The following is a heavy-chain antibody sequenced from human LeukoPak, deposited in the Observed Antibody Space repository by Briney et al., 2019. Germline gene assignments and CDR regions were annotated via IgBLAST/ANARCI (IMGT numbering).Heavy chain of an antibody. D-gene: IGHD3-9*01. CDR2: IIPILGIA. J-gene: IGHJ6*02. CDR3: ARGAHYDILTGYYYYYYGMDV. CDR1: GGTFSSYA. Sequence: ASVKVSCKASGGTFSSYAISWVRQAPGQGLEWMGRIIPILGIANYAQKFQGRVTITADKSTSTAYMELSSLRSEDTAVYYCARGAHYDILTGYYYYYYGMDVWGQGTTVTVSS. V-gene: IGHV1-69*04.